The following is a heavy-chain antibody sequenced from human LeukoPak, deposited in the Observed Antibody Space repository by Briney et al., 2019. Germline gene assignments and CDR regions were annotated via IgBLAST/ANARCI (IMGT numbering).Heavy chain of an antibody. CDR2: IYSSGST. V-gene: IGHV3-66*01. D-gene: IGHD2-2*01. CDR3: AIASEYCSSTSCHQGAFDF. Sequence: PGGSLRLSCAASGFTLSSNYMSWVRQAPGKGLEWVSVIYSSGSTYYADSVKGRFTISRDNSKNTVYLQMNNVRAEDTAVYYCAIASEYCSSTSCHQGAFDFWGQGTLVTVSS. CDR1: GFTLSSNY. J-gene: IGHJ4*02.